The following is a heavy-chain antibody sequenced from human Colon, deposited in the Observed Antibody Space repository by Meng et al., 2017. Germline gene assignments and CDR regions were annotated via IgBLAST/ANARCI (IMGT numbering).Heavy chain of an antibody. CDR1: GGSSSSSNW. Sequence: VELQESGPGLGKPSGTLCLTCAVSGGSSSSSNWWSWVRQPPGKGLEWIGEIYHSGSTNYNPSLKSRVTISVDKSKNQFSLKLSSVTAADTAVYYCARDSRWLESYYFDYWGQGTLVTVSS. CDR3: ARDSRWLESYYFDY. D-gene: IGHD6-19*01. CDR2: IYHSGST. V-gene: IGHV4-4*02. J-gene: IGHJ4*02.